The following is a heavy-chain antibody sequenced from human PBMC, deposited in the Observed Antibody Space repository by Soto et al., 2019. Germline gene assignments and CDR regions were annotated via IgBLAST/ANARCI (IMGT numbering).Heavy chain of an antibody. CDR2: IYYSGST. J-gene: IGHJ4*02. CDR3: ARRIAAAGTPNGYFDY. Sequence: SETLSLTCTVSGGSISSGGYYWSWIRQHPGKGLEWIGYIYYSGSTYYKPSLKSRVTISVDTSKNQFYLKLSSVTAADTAVFYCARRIAAAGTPNGYFDYWGQGTLVTVSS. D-gene: IGHD6-13*01. CDR1: GGSISSGGYY. V-gene: IGHV4-31*03.